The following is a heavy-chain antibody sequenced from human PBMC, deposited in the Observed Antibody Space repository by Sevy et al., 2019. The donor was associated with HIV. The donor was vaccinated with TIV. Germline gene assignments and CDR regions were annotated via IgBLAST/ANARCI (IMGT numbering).Heavy chain of an antibody. CDR1: GGSISSGGYY. Sequence: SETLSLTCTVSGGSISSGGYYWTWIRQHPGKGLEWIGYIYYSGSTYYNPSLKSQVTISVDTSKNQFSLKLSSVTAADTAVYYCARRGTGTSPFDSWGQGTLVTVSS. CDR2: IYYSGST. D-gene: IGHD1-7*01. CDR3: ARRGTGTSPFDS. J-gene: IGHJ4*02. V-gene: IGHV4-31*01.